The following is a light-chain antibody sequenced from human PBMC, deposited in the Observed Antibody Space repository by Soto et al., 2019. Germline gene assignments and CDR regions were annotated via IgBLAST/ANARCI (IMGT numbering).Light chain of an antibody. Sequence: QSVLTQPASVSGSPGQSSTISFTGTGSDVGGYNYVSWYQQHPGKAPKLMIYEVSNRPSGVSNRFSGSKSGNTASLTISGLQAEDEADYYCSSYTSSSYVVFGGGTK. V-gene: IGLV2-14*01. CDR1: GSDVGGYNY. CDR3: SSYTSSSYVV. J-gene: IGLJ2*01. CDR2: EVS.